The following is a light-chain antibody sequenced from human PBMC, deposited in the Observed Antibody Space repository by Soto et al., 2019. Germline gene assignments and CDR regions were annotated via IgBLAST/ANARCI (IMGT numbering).Light chain of an antibody. J-gene: IGKJ2*01. V-gene: IGKV3-20*01. CDR2: GAS. CDR3: QQYGSSTMYT. CDR1: QSISSSY. Sequence: EIVLTQSPGTLSLSPGERATLSCRASQSISSSYLAWYQQKPGQAPRLLIYGASSRATGIPDTFSGSGSGTDFTPTISRLEPEDFAVYYCQQYGSSTMYTFGQGTKLEIK.